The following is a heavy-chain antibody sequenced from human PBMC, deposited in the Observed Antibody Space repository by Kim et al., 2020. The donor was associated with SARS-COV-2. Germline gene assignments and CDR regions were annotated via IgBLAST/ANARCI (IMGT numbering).Heavy chain of an antibody. Sequence: SETLSLTCTVSGGSISYYYWSWIRQPAGKGLEWIGHVSFTGSTNYNPSLRSRVTMSLDTSNNQFSLKLTSVTAADTAVYYCARYREGRAASGNWFYPWG. J-gene: IGHJ5*02. D-gene: IGHD6-13*01. CDR3: ARYREGRAASGNWFYP. CDR1: GGSISYYY. CDR2: VSFTGST. V-gene: IGHV4-4*07.